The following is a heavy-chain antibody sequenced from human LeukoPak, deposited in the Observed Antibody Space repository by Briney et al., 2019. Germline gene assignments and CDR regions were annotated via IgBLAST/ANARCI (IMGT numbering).Heavy chain of an antibody. J-gene: IGHJ4*02. V-gene: IGHV1-69*05. CDR3: ARDGIAAAGTVDY. CDR1: GSTISSYA. CDR2: IIPIFGTA. Sequence: SVKVSCKASGSTISSYAMSWVRQEPGQAPERMGRIIPIFGTANYAQKLQGRVTITTDESTSTAYMELISLRSEDTAVYYCARDGIAAAGTVDYWVQGTLVIVSS. D-gene: IGHD6-13*01.